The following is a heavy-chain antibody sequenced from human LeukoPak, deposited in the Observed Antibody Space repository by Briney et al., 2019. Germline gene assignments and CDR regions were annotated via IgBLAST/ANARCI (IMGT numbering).Heavy chain of an antibody. V-gene: IGHV3-23*01. Sequence: GGSLRLSCAVSRISLSNYGMSWVRQAPGRGLEWVAGISGSGGSTNYADSVKGRFTISTDNPKNTLYLQMNRLRAEDTAVYFCAKRGVVIRVILVGFHKEAYYFDSWGQGALVTVSS. CDR1: RISLSNYG. CDR2: ISGSGGST. D-gene: IGHD3-22*01. CDR3: AKRGVVIRVILVGFHKEAYYFDS. J-gene: IGHJ4*02.